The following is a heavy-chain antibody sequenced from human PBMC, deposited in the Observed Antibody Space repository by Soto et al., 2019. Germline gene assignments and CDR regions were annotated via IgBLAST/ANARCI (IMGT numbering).Heavy chain of an antibody. Sequence: SETLSLTCTVSGGSISSSSYFWGWIRQPPGKGLEWIGSMYYSGTTYYNPSLKSRVTISVDTSKNQFSLTLTSVTAADTAVYYCASRVEGLYSGNDRYYFDYWGQGTLVTVSS. D-gene: IGHD5-12*01. J-gene: IGHJ4*02. V-gene: IGHV4-39*01. CDR3: ASRVEGLYSGNDRYYFDY. CDR1: GGSISSSSYF. CDR2: MYYSGTT.